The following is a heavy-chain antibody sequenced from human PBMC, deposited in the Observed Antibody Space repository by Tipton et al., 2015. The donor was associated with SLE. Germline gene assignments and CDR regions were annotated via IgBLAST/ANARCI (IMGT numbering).Heavy chain of an antibody. CDR3: ARDLSGSYWSYYFDS. CDR2: IYSAGDT. CDR1: GFSVSSNY. J-gene: IGHJ4*02. D-gene: IGHD1-26*01. V-gene: IGHV3-53*01. Sequence: SLRLSCAASGFSVSSNYMSWVRQAPGKGLEWVSVIYSAGDTYYADSVKGRFTISRDDAQKSLYLLMNSLRAEDTAVYYCARDLSGSYWSYYFDSWGQGTLVTVSS.